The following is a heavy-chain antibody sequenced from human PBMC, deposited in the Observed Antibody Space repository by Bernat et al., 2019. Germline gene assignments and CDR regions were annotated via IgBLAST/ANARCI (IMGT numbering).Heavy chain of an antibody. CDR2: ISGSGGST. V-gene: IGHV3-23*01. J-gene: IGHJ4*02. D-gene: IGHD2-21*02. CDR1: GFTFSSYA. Sequence: EVQLLESGGGLVQPGGSLRLSCAASGFTFSSYAMSWVRQAPGKGLEWVSAISGSGGSTYYADSVKGRFTISRDNSKNTLYLQMNSLIAEDTAVYYCAKGGQYCGGDCYLHFDYWGQGTLVTVSS. CDR3: AKGGQYCGGDCYLHFDY.